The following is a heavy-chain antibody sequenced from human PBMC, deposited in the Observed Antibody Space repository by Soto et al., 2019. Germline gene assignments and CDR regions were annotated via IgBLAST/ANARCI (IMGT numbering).Heavy chain of an antibody. D-gene: IGHD1-20*01. CDR1: GGTCSGYG. Sequence: SETMCLSCAVEGGTCSGYGWSWIRQPPGKGLEWIGEINHSGSTNYNPSLKSRVTISVDTSKNQFSLKLSSVTAADTAVYYCARRAWITGTRNFDYWGQGTLVTVSS. CDR2: INHSGST. CDR3: ARRAWITGTRNFDY. J-gene: IGHJ4*02. V-gene: IGHV4-34*01.